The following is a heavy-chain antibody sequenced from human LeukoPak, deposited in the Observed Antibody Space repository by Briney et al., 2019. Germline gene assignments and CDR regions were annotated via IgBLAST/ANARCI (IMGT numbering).Heavy chain of an antibody. Sequence: NPSETLSLTCTVSGGSISSYYWSWIRQPPGKGLEWIGEINHSGSTNYNPSLKSRVTISVDTSKNQFSLKLSSVTAADTAVYYCARGKRFTMIVVAKNAFDIWGQGTMVTVSS. CDR1: GGSISSYY. J-gene: IGHJ3*02. V-gene: IGHV4-34*01. CDR2: INHSGST. D-gene: IGHD3-22*01. CDR3: ARGKRFTMIVVAKNAFDI.